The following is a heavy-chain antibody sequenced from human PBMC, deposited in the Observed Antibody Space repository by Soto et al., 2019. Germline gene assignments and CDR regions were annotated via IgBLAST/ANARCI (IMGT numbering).Heavy chain of an antibody. Sequence: SETLSLTCAVSGGSISSGGYSWSWIRQPPGKGLQWIGDVSQSGNPYYNPSLKGRVTISVDTSKNQFSLKLSSVTAADTAVYYCARDQSGDFWSGYYKYYYYYGMDVWGQGTTVTVSS. CDR2: VSQSGNP. CDR1: GGSISSGGYS. J-gene: IGHJ6*02. D-gene: IGHD3-3*01. V-gene: IGHV4-30-2*01. CDR3: ARDQSGDFWSGYYKYYYYYGMDV.